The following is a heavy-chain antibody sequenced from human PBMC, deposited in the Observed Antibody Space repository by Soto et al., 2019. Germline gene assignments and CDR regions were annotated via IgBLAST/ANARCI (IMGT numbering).Heavy chain of an antibody. CDR2: ISYDGSNK. CDR3: ARDRPEDSSGVDY. J-gene: IGHJ4*02. CDR1: GFTFSSYA. V-gene: IGHV3-30-3*01. Sequence: QVQLVESGGGVVQPGRSLRLSCAASGFTFSSYAMHWVRQAPGKGLEWVAVISYDGSNKYYADSVKGRFTISRDNYKNTLYLQMNSLRAEDTAVYYCARDRPEDSSGVDYWGQGTLVTVSS. D-gene: IGHD3-22*01.